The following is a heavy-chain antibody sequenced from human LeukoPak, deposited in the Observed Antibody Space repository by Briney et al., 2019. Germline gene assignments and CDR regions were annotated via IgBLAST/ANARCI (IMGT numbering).Heavy chain of an antibody. CDR3: ARVSSGYSSAWYLGFDY. V-gene: IGHV4-4*02. D-gene: IGHD6-19*01. CDR2: IYHSGST. Sequence: SETLSLTCAVSGGSISSSNWWSWVRQPPGKGLEWIGEIYHSGSTNHNPSLKSRVTISVDKSKNQFSLKLMSVTAADTAVYYCARVSSGYSSAWYLGFDYWGQGTLVTVSS. CDR1: GGSISSSNW. J-gene: IGHJ4*02.